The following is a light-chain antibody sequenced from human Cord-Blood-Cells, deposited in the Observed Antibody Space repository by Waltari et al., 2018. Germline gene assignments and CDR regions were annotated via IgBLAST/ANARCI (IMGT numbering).Light chain of an antibody. CDR3: CSYAGSYIYV. Sequence: QSALTQPRSVSGSPGQSVTISCTGTSSDVGGYNYVSWYQQHPGKAPKLMIYDVSKRPSGVPDRFSVSKSGNTASLTISGLQAEDEADYYCCSYAGSYIYVFGTGTKVTVL. CDR1: SSDVGGYNY. J-gene: IGLJ1*01. V-gene: IGLV2-11*01. CDR2: DVS.